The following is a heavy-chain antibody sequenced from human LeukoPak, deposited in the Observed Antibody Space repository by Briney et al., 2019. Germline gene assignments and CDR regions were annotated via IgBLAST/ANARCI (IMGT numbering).Heavy chain of an antibody. Sequence: SETLSLTCTVSGGSISSYYWSWIRQPAGKGLEWIGRIFASESTNYNPSLKSRVTMSVDTSKNQFSLKLSSVTAADTAVYYCARTTAAATFDYWGPGTLVTVSS. CDR1: GGSISSYY. V-gene: IGHV4-4*07. CDR2: IFASEST. CDR3: ARTTAAATFDY. D-gene: IGHD6-13*01. J-gene: IGHJ4*02.